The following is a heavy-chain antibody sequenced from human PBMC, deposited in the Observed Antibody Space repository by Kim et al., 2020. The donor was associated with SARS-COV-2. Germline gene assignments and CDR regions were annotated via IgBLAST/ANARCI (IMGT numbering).Heavy chain of an antibody. Sequence: SGSTIYYADSVKGRFTISRDNAKNSRYLKMNSLRAEDTAVYYCARDSNPNWGQGTLVTVSS. CDR2: SGSTI. J-gene: IGHJ4*02. CDR3: ARDSNPN. V-gene: IGHV3-11*01.